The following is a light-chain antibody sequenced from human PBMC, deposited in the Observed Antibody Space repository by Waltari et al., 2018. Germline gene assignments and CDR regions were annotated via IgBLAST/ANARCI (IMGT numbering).Light chain of an antibody. CDR3: QQHIDWPRT. Sequence: EIVLTQSPATLSLSPGERATLSCRASQSVSSYLAWYQQKPGQAPRLLIYDASNRATGIPARFSGSGSGTDFTLTISSLQSEDFAVYYCQQHIDWPRTFGQGTKVEV. CDR1: QSVSSY. CDR2: DAS. J-gene: IGKJ1*01. V-gene: IGKV3-11*01.